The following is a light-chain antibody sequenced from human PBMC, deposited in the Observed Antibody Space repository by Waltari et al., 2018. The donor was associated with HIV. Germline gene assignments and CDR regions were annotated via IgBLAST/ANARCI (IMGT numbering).Light chain of an antibody. J-gene: IGLJ3*02. Sequence: LTQPASVSGSPGQSITISCTGTSSDIGGYNYVSWHQHHPGRAPKLIIFEVSNRPSGVSNRFSGSKSGNTASLIISGLLAEDDADYYCSSYTSGTTWVFGGGTKLTVL. CDR3: SSYTSGTTWV. V-gene: IGLV2-14*01. CDR1: SSDIGGYNY. CDR2: EVS.